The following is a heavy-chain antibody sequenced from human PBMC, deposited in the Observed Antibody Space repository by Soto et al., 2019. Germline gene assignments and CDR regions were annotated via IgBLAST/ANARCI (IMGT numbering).Heavy chain of an antibody. CDR1: GYTLTELS. J-gene: IGHJ4*02. D-gene: IGHD4-17*01. CDR3: ATEGPYGDLLGDY. V-gene: IGHV1-24*01. CDR2: FDPEDGET. Sequence: SVKVCCKVSGYTLTELSMHWVRQAPGKGLEWMGGFDPEDGETIYAQKFQGRVTMTEDTSTDTASMELRSLRIEETAVYYCATEGPYGDLLGDYWGQGTLVTVSS.